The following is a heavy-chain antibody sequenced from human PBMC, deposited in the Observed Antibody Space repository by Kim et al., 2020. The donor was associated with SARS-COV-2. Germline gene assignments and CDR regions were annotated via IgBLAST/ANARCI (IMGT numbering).Heavy chain of an antibody. Sequence: TNYNPSLKSRVTISGDTSKNQFSLKLSSVTAADTAVYYCARLSPPVYFDYWGQGTLVTVSS. V-gene: IGHV4-59*08. CDR2: T. D-gene: IGHD3-3*02. J-gene: IGHJ4*02. CDR3: ARLSPPVYFDY.